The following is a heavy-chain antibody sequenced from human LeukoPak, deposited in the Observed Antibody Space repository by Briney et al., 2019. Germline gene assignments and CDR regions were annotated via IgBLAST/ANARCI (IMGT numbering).Heavy chain of an antibody. D-gene: IGHD3-3*01. CDR3: ARAPNYDFWSGYLDY. Sequence: PSETLSLTCTVSGGSISTYYWSWLRQPPGKGLEWIGYIYYSGNTNYNPSLKSRVTISVDTSKNQFSLNLSSVTAADTAVYYCARAPNYDFWSGYLDYWGQGTLVTVSS. V-gene: IGHV4-59*08. CDR1: GGSISTYY. J-gene: IGHJ4*02. CDR2: IYYSGNT.